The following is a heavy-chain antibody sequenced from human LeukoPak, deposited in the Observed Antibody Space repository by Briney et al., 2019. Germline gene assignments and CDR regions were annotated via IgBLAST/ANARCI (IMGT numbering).Heavy chain of an antibody. CDR2: IYSGGST. Sequence: GGSLRLSCAASGFTVSSNYMSWVRQAPGKGLEWVSVIYSGGSTYYADSVKGRFTISRDNSKNTLYLQMNSLRAEDTAVYYCWFSSGCYNFDYWGQGTLVTVSS. CDR1: GFTVSSNY. D-gene: IGHD3-22*01. V-gene: IGHV3-66*01. J-gene: IGHJ4*02. CDR3: WFSSGCYNFDY.